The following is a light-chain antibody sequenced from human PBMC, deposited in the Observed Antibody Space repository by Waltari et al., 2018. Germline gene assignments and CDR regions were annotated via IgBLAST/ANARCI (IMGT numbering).Light chain of an antibody. J-gene: IGLJ7*01. CDR3: GTWDSRLSGAV. Sequence: QSVLTQPPSVSAAPGQRVTISCSGGSSNIGHNYVSWYRQFPGTAPKLLIYENSERPSGIPGRFSGSKSGTSATLDITGLQAGDEADYYCGTWDSRLSGAVFGGGTHLTVL. CDR1: SSNIGHNY. V-gene: IGLV1-51*02. CDR2: ENS.